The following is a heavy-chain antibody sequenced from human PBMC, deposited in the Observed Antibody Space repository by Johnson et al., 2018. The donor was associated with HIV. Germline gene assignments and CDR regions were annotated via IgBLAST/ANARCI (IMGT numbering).Heavy chain of an antibody. V-gene: IGHV3-30*18. CDR2: ISFDGLNK. CDR1: GFSFSSYG. CDR3: AKCRDYDGGGCSEAFDI. J-gene: IGHJ3*02. D-gene: IGHD3-22*01. Sequence: VQLVESGGGVVQPGRSLRLSCAASGFSFSSYGMHWVRQAPGKGLEWVAVISFDGLNKNYADSVQGQFTISRDNSKNTLFLHMNSLGADDTAVYYCAKCRDYDGGGCSEAFDIWGQGTMVTVSS.